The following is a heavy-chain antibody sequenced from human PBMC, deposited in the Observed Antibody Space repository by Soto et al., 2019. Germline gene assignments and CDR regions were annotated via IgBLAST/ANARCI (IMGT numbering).Heavy chain of an antibody. J-gene: IGHJ4*02. D-gene: IGHD3-3*01. CDR3: ARSPTTIFGVVNSGDY. CDR2: ISSSGSTI. V-gene: IGHV3-11*01. CDR1: GFTLSDYY. Sequence: GGSLRLSCAASGFTLSDYYMSWIRQAPGKGLEWVSYISSSGSTIYYADSVKGRFTISRDNAKNSLYLQMNSLRAEDTAVYYCARSPTTIFGVVNSGDYWGQGTLVTVSS.